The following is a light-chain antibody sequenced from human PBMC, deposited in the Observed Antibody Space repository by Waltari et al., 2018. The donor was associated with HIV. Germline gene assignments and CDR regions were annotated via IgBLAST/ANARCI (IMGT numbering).Light chain of an antibody. CDR3: GTWDPRLGSAV. CDR2: DNQ. V-gene: IGLV1-51*01. Sequence: QSVLMQPPSVSAAPGPKVTISCSVSSNFGNTFVSWYQHLPGAAPKLLIYDNQNRPAGVSDRFSGAKSGTSTTLGTTGMQTGDEADYYCGTWDPRLGSAVFGGGTKLTVL. J-gene: IGLJ3*02. CDR1: SSNFGNTF.